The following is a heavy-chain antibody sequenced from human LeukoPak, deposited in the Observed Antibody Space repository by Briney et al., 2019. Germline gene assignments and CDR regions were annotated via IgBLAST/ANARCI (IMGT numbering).Heavy chain of an antibody. CDR2: ISFDGSNK. CDR3: ARGDKQLVFERRKGGFDP. CDR1: GFTFSSYA. V-gene: IGHV3-30*04. D-gene: IGHD6-13*01. J-gene: IGHJ5*02. Sequence: PGRSLRLSCAASGFTFSSYAMHWVRQAPGKGLEWVTIISFDGSNKYYADSVKGRFTISRDNSKNTLYLHMKSLRAEDTALYYCARGDKQLVFERRKGGFDPWGQGTLVTVSS.